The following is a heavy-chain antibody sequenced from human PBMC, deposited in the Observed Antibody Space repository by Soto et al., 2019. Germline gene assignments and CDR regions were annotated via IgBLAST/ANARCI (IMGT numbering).Heavy chain of an antibody. CDR1: GFTFDDYA. CDR2: ISWNSGSI. J-gene: IGHJ3*02. Sequence: EVQLVESGGGLVQPGRSLRLSCAASGFTFDDYAMHWVRQAPGKGLEWVSGISWNSGSIGYADSVKGRFTISRDNAKNSLYLQMNSLRAEDTALYYCAKEGVPAAPDAFDIWGQGTMVTVSS. CDR3: AKEGVPAAPDAFDI. D-gene: IGHD2-2*01. V-gene: IGHV3-9*01.